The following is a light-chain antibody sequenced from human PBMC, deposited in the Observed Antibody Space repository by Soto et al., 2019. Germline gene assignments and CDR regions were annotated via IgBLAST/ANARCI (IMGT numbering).Light chain of an antibody. CDR2: ATS. CDR1: QSIPNS. V-gene: IGKV1-39*01. CDR3: QQSFSSSWT. J-gene: IGKJ1*01. Sequence: DIQLTQSPSSLSASIGYRVTITWRSSQSIPNSLNWYQQKPGKAPKLLIYATSGLQSGVPSRFSGSGSGTDFTLTISSLQREDFAAYYCQQSFSSSWTFGQGTKVDI.